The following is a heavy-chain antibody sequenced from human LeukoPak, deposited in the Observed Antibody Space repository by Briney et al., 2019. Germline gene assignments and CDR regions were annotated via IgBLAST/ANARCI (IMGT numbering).Heavy chain of an antibody. V-gene: IGHV1-69*06. Sequence: ASVKVSCKASGGTFSNYAISWVRQAPGQGLEWMGGIIPIVGTANYAQKFQGRVTITADKSTSTAYMELSSLRSEDTAVYYCARGEQLRYFDSSLDYYYYYGMDVWGKGTTVTVSS. CDR1: GGTFSNYA. D-gene: IGHD3-9*01. J-gene: IGHJ6*04. CDR3: ARGEQLRYFDSSLDYYYYYGMDV. CDR2: IIPIVGTA.